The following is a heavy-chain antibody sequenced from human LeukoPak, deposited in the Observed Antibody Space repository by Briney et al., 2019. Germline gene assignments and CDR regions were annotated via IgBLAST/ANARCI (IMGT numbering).Heavy chain of an antibody. J-gene: IGHJ4*02. D-gene: IGHD2-15*01. CDR1: GFTFSSYS. CDR2: ISSSSSTI. CDR3: ARDKQRYCSGGSCYSGDY. V-gene: IGHV3-48*04. Sequence: PGGSLRLSCAASGFTFSSYSMNWVRQAPGKGLEWVSYISSSSSTIYYADSVKGRFTISRDNAKNSLYLQMNSLRAEDTAVYYCARDKQRYCSGGSCYSGDYWGQGTLVTVSS.